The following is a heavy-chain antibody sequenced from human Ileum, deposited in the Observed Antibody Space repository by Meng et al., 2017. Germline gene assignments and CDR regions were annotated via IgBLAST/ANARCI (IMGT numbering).Heavy chain of an antibody. V-gene: IGHV1-18*01. Sequence: QVQLVQSGAEGKKPGASVKVSCKASGYTFTNYAISWVRQAPGQGLEWMGWISAYNGNTNYAQKFEGRVTMTTDTSTTTAYMELRSLRSDDTAVYYCSRLYSSGWPLDSFYLWGQGTMVTVS. CDR2: ISAYNGNT. J-gene: IGHJ3*01. CDR1: GYTFTNYA. CDR3: SRLYSSGWPLDSFYL. D-gene: IGHD6-19*01.